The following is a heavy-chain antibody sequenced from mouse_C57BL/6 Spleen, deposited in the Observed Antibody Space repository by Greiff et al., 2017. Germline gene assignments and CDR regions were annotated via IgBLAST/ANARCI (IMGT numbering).Heavy chain of an antibody. D-gene: IGHD1-1*01. CDR3: ARVYYYGSHWYFDV. Sequence: QVQLQQPGAELVKPGASVKLPCKASGYTFTSYWMHWVKQRPGQGLEWIGMIHPNSGSTNYNEKFKSKATLTVDKSSSTAYMQLSSLTSEDSAVYYCARVYYYGSHWYFDVWGTGTTVTVSS. CDR2: IHPNSGST. J-gene: IGHJ1*03. CDR1: GYTFTSYW. V-gene: IGHV1-64*01.